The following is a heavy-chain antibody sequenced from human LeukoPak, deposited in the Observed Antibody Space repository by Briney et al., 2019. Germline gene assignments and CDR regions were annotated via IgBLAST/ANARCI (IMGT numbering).Heavy chain of an antibody. V-gene: IGHV3-7*01. CDR1: AFTFFTYW. J-gene: IGHJ4*02. D-gene: IGHD3-22*01. CDR3: ARDGSDSTGYYYAL. Sequence: PGGSLRLSCAASAFTFFTYWMSWVRQAPGKGLEGVANIKQDGSEKYYVDSVKGRFTISRDNAKNSVYLHMNSLRAEDTAVYYCARDGSDSTGYYYALWGQGTLVTVSS. CDR2: IKQDGSEK.